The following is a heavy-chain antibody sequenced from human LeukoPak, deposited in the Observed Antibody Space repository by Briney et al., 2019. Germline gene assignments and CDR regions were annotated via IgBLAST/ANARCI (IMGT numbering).Heavy chain of an antibody. D-gene: IGHD1-26*01. Sequence: NSSETLSLTCAASGYSISSGYYWGWIRQPPGKGLEWIGSVFSGHTYYNPSLKSRVTISGDTSKNQLYLDLNPLTAADTAVYSWASLRGSYYYFVSWGQGTLVTVSS. CDR3: ASLRGSYYYFVS. CDR1: GYSISSGYY. V-gene: IGHV4-38-2*01. CDR2: VFSGHT. J-gene: IGHJ4*02.